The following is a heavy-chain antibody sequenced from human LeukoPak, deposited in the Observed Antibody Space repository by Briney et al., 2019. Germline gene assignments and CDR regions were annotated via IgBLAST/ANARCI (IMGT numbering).Heavy chain of an antibody. CDR2: IYYSGST. Sequence: SETLSLTCAVSGGSISSGGYSWSWIRQPPGKGLEWIGYIYYSGSTYYNPSLKSRVTISVDTSKNQFSLKLSSVTAADTAVYYCARGDWYCSSTSCPFDYWGQGTLVTVSS. D-gene: IGHD2-2*01. CDR1: GGSISSGGYS. V-gene: IGHV4-30-4*07. CDR3: ARGDWYCSSTSCPFDY. J-gene: IGHJ4*02.